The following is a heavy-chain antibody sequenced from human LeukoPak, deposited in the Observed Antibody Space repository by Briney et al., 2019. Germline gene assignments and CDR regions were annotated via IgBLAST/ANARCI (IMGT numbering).Heavy chain of an antibody. J-gene: IGHJ4*02. CDR1: LVSISNYY. V-gene: IGHV4-4*07. CDR3: ARESRVFIGDGYFLDS. Sequence: SETLSLTCTASLVSISNYYWSWIRQPAEKGLEWIGRLYIGRDTDYNPSLRSRVTMSADTSNSQFSLRLTSVTAADTAVYYCARESRVFIGDGYFLDSWGPGTLITVSS. D-gene: IGHD3-22*01. CDR2: LYIGRDT.